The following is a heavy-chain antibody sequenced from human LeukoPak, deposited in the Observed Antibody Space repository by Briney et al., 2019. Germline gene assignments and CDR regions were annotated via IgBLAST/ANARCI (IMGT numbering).Heavy chain of an antibody. CDR3: ARDMFTAMVTWGGFDP. CDR2: ISSSGSTI. V-gene: IGHV3-11*01. J-gene: IGHJ5*02. CDR1: GFTFSDYY. Sequence: PGGSLRLSCAASGFTFSDYYMSWIRQAPGKGLEWVSYISSSGSTIYYADSVKGRFTIPRDNAKNSLYLQMNSLRAEDTAVYYCARDMFTAMVTWGGFDPWGQGTLVTVSS. D-gene: IGHD5-18*01.